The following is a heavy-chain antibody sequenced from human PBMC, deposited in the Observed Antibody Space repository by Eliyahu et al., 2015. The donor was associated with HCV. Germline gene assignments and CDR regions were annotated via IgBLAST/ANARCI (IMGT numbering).Heavy chain of an antibody. Sequence: PGLLKPSETLSLTCTVSGGSISNYYWSWIRQPPGKGLEWIGYIYYTGSTKYNPSLQSRVTISVDTSNNQFSLKLTSVTAADTAVYYCTRQPPNTASFDYWAQGTLVTVSS. V-gene: IGHV4-59*08. D-gene: IGHD5-18*01. CDR3: TRQPPNTASFDY. CDR1: GGSISNYY. J-gene: IGHJ4*02. CDR2: IYYTGST.